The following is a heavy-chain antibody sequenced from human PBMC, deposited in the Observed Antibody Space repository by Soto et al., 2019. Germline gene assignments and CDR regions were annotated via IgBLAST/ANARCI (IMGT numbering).Heavy chain of an antibody. J-gene: IGHJ6*02. D-gene: IGHD6-13*01. CDR2: IIPIFGTA. CDR3: ATNGQRLRRIADPKYYYGMDV. Sequence: QVQLVQSGAEVKKPGSSVKVSCKASGGTFSSYAISWVRQAPGQGLEWMGGIIPIFGTANYAQKFQGRVTITADESTSTAYMELSSLRSEDTAVYYCATNGQRLRRIADPKYYYGMDVWGQGTTVTVSS. V-gene: IGHV1-69*01. CDR1: GGTFSSYA.